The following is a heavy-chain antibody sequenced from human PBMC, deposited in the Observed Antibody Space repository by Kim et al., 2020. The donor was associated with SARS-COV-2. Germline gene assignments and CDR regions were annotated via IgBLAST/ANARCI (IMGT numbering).Heavy chain of an antibody. CDR3: TRFLRTYYDFWSGYKPRVLEYFDY. Sequence: GGSLRLSCTASGFTFGDYAMSWFRQAPGKGLEWVGFIRSKAYGGTTEYAASVKGRFTISRDDSKSIAYLQMNSLKTEDTAVYYCTRFLRTYYDFWSGYKPRVLEYFDYWGQGTLVTVSS. V-gene: IGHV3-49*03. CDR2: IRSKAYGGTT. D-gene: IGHD3-3*01. CDR1: GFTFGDYA. J-gene: IGHJ4*02.